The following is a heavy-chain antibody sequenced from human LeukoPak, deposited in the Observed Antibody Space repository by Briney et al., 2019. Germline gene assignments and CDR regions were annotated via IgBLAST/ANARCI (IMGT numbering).Heavy chain of an antibody. CDR2: ISAYNGNT. J-gene: IGHJ6*02. V-gene: IGHV1-18*01. D-gene: IGHD3-3*01. CDR3: ARDEEGDPDFWSGYYTGISSYYYYYGMDV. CDR1: GYTFTSYG. Sequence: ASVKVSCKASGYTFTSYGISWVRQAPGQGLEWMGRISAYNGNTNYAQKFQGRVTMTRDTSISTAYMELSRLRSDDTAVYYCARDEEGDPDFWSGYYTGISSYYYYYGMDVWGQGTTVTVSS.